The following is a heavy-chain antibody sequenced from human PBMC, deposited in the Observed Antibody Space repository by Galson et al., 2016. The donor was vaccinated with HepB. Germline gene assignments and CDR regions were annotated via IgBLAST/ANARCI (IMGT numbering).Heavy chain of an antibody. Sequence: TLSLTCGVSGASIISRDWWTWVRQPPGKGLEWIGQVYHSGTTNYSPSLKSRATISVDNFKNQFSLMLSSVTAADTAVYYCARQYTGSHLDYWGRGALVTVSS. CDR2: VYHSGTT. CDR1: GASIISRDW. J-gene: IGHJ4*02. V-gene: IGHV4-4*02. CDR3: ARQYTGSHLDY. D-gene: IGHD1-26*01.